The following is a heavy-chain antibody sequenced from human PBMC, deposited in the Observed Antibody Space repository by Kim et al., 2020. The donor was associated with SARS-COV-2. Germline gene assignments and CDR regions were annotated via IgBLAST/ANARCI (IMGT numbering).Heavy chain of an antibody. D-gene: IGHD1-26*01. CDR2: ISYDGSNK. J-gene: IGHJ4*02. Sequence: GGSLRLSCAASGFTFSSYGMHWVRQAPGKGLEWVAVISYDGSNKYYADSVKGRFTISRDNSKNTLYLQMNSLRAEDTAVYYCAKTELKRRELPNLVDYWGQGTLVTVSS. CDR1: GFTFSSYG. V-gene: IGHV3-30*18. CDR3: AKTELKRRELPNLVDY.